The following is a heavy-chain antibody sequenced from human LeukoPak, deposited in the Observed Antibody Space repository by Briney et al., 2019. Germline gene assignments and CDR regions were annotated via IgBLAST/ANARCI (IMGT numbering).Heavy chain of an antibody. V-gene: IGHV1-2*02. CDR1: GYTFTGYY. J-gene: IGHJ3*02. Sequence: GASVKVSGKASGYTFTGYYMHWVRQAPGQGLEWMGWINPNSGGTNYAQKFQGRVTMTRDTSISTAYMELSRLRSDDTAVYYCARVRLQTGDDAFDIWGQGTMVTVSS. CDR2: INPNSGGT. CDR3: ARVRLQTGDDAFDI. D-gene: IGHD4-11*01.